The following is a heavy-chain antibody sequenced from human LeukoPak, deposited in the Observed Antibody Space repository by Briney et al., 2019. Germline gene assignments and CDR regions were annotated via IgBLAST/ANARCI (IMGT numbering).Heavy chain of an antibody. J-gene: IGHJ3*01. CDR2: IGADGTFT. V-gene: IGHV3-23*01. CDR1: GFTFSSYA. CDR3: ARSLFLGRAHDAFDG. Sequence: GGSLRLSCTASGFTFSSYAMNWVRQAPGKGLEWVAGIGADGTFTYYADSVKGRFTISRDNAKNSLYLQMHSLRDDDTAVYYCARSLFLGRAHDAFDGWGQGTMVTVSS.